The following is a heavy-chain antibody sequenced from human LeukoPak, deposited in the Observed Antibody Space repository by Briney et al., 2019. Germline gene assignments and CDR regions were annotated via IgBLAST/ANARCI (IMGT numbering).Heavy chain of an antibody. CDR2: INPNSGGT. Sequence: ASVKVSCKASGYTFTGYYMHWVRQAPGQGLEWMGWINPNSGGTNYAQKFQGRVTMTRDTSISTAYMELSRLRSDDTAVYYCARDGDSSGCSGDPVDYWGQGTLVTVSS. J-gene: IGHJ4*02. V-gene: IGHV1-2*02. CDR3: ARDGDSSGCSGDPVDY. D-gene: IGHD3-22*01. CDR1: GYTFTGYY.